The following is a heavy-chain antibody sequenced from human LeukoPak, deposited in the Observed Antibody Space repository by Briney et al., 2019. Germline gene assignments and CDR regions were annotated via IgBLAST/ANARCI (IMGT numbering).Heavy chain of an antibody. CDR2: IIPIFGTA. Sequence: ASVKVSCKASGGTFSSYAISWVRQAPGQGLEWMGGIIPIFGTANYAQKFQGRVTITADESTSTAYMELSSLRSEDTAVYYCARTLMDEQGSGSYFDYWGQGTLVTVSS. CDR1: GGTFSSYA. D-gene: IGHD2-15*01. V-gene: IGHV1-69*13. J-gene: IGHJ4*02. CDR3: ARTLMDEQGSGSYFDY.